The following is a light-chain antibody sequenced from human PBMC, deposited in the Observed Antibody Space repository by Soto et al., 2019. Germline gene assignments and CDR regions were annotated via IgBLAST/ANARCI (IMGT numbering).Light chain of an antibody. J-gene: IGKJ4*01. CDR1: QSVLHSSNNKNY. CDR2: WAS. Sequence: DIVMTQSPDSLAVSLGERATINCKSSQSVLHSSNNKNYLAWYQQKPGQPPKLLIYWASTRESGVPDRFSGSGSGTDFTLTISSLQAEDVAVYYCQQYYSTPLTFGVGTKVEIK. CDR3: QQYYSTPLT. V-gene: IGKV4-1*01.